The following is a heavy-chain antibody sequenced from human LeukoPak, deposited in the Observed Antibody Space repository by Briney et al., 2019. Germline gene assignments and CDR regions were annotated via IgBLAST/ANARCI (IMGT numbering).Heavy chain of an antibody. CDR2: IYYSGST. CDR3: AREARSSWYGRFDP. Sequence: EPSETLSLTCTVSGGSISSYYWSWIRQPPGKGLEWIGYIYYSGSTNYNPSLKSRVTISVDTSKNQFSLKLSSVTAADTAVYYCAREARSSWYGRFDPWGQGTLVTVSS. D-gene: IGHD6-13*01. CDR1: GGSISSYY. V-gene: IGHV4-59*01. J-gene: IGHJ5*02.